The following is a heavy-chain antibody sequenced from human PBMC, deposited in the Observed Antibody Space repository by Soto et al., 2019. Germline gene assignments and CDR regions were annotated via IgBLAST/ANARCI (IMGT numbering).Heavy chain of an antibody. CDR2: ISGSGGST. CDR3: AKSDLYDFWSGYSDENAPIFDY. V-gene: IGHV3-23*01. J-gene: IGHJ4*02. D-gene: IGHD3-3*01. CDR1: GFTFSSYA. Sequence: PGGSLRLSCAASGFTFSSYAMSWVRQAPGKGLEWVSAISGSGGSTYYADSVKGRFTISRDNSKNTLYLQMNSLRAEDTAVYYCAKSDLYDFWSGYSDENAPIFDYWGQGTLVTVSS.